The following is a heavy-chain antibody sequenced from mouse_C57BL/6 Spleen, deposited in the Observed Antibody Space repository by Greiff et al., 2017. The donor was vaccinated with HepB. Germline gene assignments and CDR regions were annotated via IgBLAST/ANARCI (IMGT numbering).Heavy chain of an antibody. D-gene: IGHD1-1*01. CDR3: TSYYYGSSFDY. J-gene: IGHJ2*01. V-gene: IGHV14-4*01. Sequence: VQLQQSGAELVRPGASVKLSCTASGFNIKDDYMHWVKQRPEQGLEWIGWIDPENGDTEYASKFQGKATITADTSSNPAYLQLSSLTSEDTAVYYCTSYYYGSSFDYWGQGTTLTVSS. CDR1: GFNIKDDY. CDR2: IDPENGDT.